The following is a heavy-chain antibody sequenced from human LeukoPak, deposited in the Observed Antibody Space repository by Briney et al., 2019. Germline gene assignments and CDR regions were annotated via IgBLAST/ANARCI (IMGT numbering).Heavy chain of an antibody. V-gene: IGHV3-33*01. CDR2: IWYDGTNK. CDR1: GFTFSSYG. J-gene: IGHJ4*02. CDR3: VTTSSDPQDSSGYLGY. Sequence: GGSLRLSCAASGFTFSSYGMHWVRQAPGKGLEWVALIWYDGTNKYYADSVKGRFTISRDNSKNTLYLQMNSLSAEDTAVYYCVTTSSDPQDSSGYLGYWGQGTLVTVSS. D-gene: IGHD3-22*01.